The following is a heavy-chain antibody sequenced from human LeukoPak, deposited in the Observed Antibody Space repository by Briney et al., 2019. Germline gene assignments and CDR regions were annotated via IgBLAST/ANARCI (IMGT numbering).Heavy chain of an antibody. Sequence: PGGSLRLSCAASGFSFSDYWMSWVRQSPEKGLEWVANIKEDGRARYYVDSVKGRFTISRDNAKNFLYLQMTSLRVEDTAMYYCARDPRDDHNSLDSWGQGTQVTVSS. J-gene: IGHJ5*01. CDR1: GFSFSDYW. CDR2: IKEDGRAR. CDR3: ARDPRDDHNSLDS. V-gene: IGHV3-7*03.